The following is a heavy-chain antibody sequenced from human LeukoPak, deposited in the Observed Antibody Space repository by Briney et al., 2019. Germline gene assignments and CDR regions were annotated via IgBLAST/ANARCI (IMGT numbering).Heavy chain of an antibody. V-gene: IGHV3-23*01. J-gene: IGHJ4*02. CDR2: ISGGGGST. D-gene: IGHD6-13*01. CDR3: ANYSGSSRWFDY. CDR1: VFTFSSYS. Sequence: PGGSLRLSCAASVFTFSSYSMSWVRQAPGKGLEWVSGISGGGGSTYYADSVKGRFTISRDNSKNTLYLQMNSLRAEDTAVYYCANYSGSSRWFDYWGQGTLVTVSS.